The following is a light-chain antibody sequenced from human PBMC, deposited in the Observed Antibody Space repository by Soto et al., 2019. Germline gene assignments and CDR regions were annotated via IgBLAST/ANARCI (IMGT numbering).Light chain of an antibody. J-gene: IGLJ1*01. CDR3: SSYAGSNNYV. V-gene: IGLV2-8*01. CDR2: EVS. CDR1: SSDVGGYNY. Sequence: QSALTQPPSASGSPGQSVTISCTGTSSDVGGYNYVSWYQQHPGKAPKLMIYEVSKRPSGVPDRFSGSKSGNTASLTVSGLHAEDEADYYCSSYAGSNNYVFGIGTKVXVL.